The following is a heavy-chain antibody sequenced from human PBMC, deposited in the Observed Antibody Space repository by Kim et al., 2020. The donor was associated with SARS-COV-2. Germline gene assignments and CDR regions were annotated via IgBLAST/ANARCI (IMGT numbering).Heavy chain of an antibody. D-gene: IGHD1-1*01. J-gene: IGHJ6*02. CDR3: ARMVPTANGAYYYYGMDV. Sequence: VKSRFTISRDNGKNTLYLQMTTLRAEDTAVYYCARMVPTANGAYYYYGMDVWGQGTTVTVSS. V-gene: IGHV3-74*01.